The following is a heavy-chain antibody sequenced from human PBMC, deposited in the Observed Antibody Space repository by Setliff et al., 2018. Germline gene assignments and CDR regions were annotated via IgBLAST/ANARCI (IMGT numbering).Heavy chain of an antibody. D-gene: IGHD2-2*02. V-gene: IGHV4-61*09. CDR1: GGSISSGSYS. Sequence: SSETLSLTCTVSGGSISSGSYSWSWIRQPAGKGLEWIGHIYTSGSTNYNPSLKSRVTISVDTSKNQFSLKLSSVTAADSAVYYCARVYPPANPFDYWGQGTLVTVSS. CDR3: ARVYPPANPFDY. CDR2: IYTSGST. J-gene: IGHJ4*02.